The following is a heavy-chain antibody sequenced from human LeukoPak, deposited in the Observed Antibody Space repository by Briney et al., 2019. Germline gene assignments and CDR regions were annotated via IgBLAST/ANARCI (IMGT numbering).Heavy chain of an antibody. CDR1: GFTFSDYY. D-gene: IGHD3-10*01. CDR3: ARAGWFGQVYGPLDY. V-gene: IGHV4-34*01. CDR2: INHSGSS. J-gene: IGHJ4*02. Sequence: GSLRLSCAASGFTFSDYYMSWIRQAPGKGLEWIGEINHSGSSNYNPSLKSRVTISLDMSKNQFSLKLNFVTAADTAVYYCARAGWFGQVYGPLDYWGQGNLVTVSS.